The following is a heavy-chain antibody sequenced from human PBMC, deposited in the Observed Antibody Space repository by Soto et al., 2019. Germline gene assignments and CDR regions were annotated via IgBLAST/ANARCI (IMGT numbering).Heavy chain of an antibody. J-gene: IGHJ5*02. CDR3: ARDITGFFDP. CDR2: INHSGST. D-gene: IGHD1-20*01. CDR1: GGSFSGYY. V-gene: IGHV4-34*01. Sequence: PSETLSLTCAVYGGSFSGYYWSWIRQPPGKGLEWIGEINHSGSTNYNPSLKSRVAISVDTSKNQFSLKLSSVAAADTAVYYCARDITGFFDPWGQGTLVTVSS.